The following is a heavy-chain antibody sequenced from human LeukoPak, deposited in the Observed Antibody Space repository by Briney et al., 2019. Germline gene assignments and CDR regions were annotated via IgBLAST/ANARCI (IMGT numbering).Heavy chain of an antibody. J-gene: IGHJ4*02. V-gene: IGHV4-4*02. Sequence: SGTLSLTCGVSGGSISNTNWWSWVRQPPGQGLEWIGEISLTGRTNYNPSLIGRVIMSLDESRNQLSLTLTSVTAADTAMYYCTRESGPYCPFGYWGQGTLVVVPS. CDR3: TRESGPYCPFGY. D-gene: IGHD1-26*01. CDR1: GGSISNTNW. CDR2: ISLTGRT.